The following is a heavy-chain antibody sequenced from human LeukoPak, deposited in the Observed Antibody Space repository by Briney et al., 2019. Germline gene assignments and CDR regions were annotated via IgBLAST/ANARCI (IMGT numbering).Heavy chain of an antibody. J-gene: IGHJ5*02. Sequence: SVKVSCKASGGTFSSYAISWVRQAPGQGLEWMGGIIPIFGTTNYAQKFQGRVTTTTDESTGTAYMELSSLRSEDTAVYYCARLKVLRYFDLFDPWGQGTLVTVSS. CDR3: ARLKVLRYFDLFDP. CDR2: IIPIFGTT. CDR1: GGTFSSYA. D-gene: IGHD3-9*01. V-gene: IGHV1-69*05.